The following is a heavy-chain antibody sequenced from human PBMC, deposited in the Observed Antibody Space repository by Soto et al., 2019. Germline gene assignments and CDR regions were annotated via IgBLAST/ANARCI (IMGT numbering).Heavy chain of an antibody. D-gene: IGHD3-16*01. J-gene: IGHJ4*02. Sequence: QVQLVQSGAEVKKPGSSVKVSCKASGGTFSSYAISWARQAPGQGLEWMGGIIPIFGTANYAQKFQGRVTITADESTSTAYMELSSLRSEDTAVYYCAREARGYDYVWGSWRYWGQGTLVTVSS. CDR2: IIPIFGTA. CDR1: GGTFSSYA. CDR3: AREARGYDYVWGSWRY. V-gene: IGHV1-69*12.